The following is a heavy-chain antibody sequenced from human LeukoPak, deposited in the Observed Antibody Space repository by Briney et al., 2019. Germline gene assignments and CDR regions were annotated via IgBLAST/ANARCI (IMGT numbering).Heavy chain of an antibody. Sequence: GGSLRLSCVASGFTFSSYSMNWVRQAPGKGLEWVSSISSSSSYIYHADSVKGRFTISRDNAKNSLYLQMNSLRAEDTAVYYCARDMTTVPPIDYWGQGTLVTVSS. CDR2: ISSSSSYI. V-gene: IGHV3-21*01. CDR1: GFTFSSYS. CDR3: ARDMTTVPPIDY. D-gene: IGHD4-11*01. J-gene: IGHJ4*02.